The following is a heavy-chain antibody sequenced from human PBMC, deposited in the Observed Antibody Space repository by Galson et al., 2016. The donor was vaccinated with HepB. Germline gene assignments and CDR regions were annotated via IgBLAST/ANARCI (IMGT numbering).Heavy chain of an antibody. CDR1: GYTFTRYS. CDR3: ARDKEPGTTSGWFAS. J-gene: IGHJ5*01. V-gene: IGHV1-46*01. CDR2: IIPSGGST. Sequence: SVKVSCKASGYTFTRYSIHWVRQAPGQRLEWMGIIIPSGGSTNYAQRFQGRVTLTRDTTTSTVYMDLSSLRVDDTAVYYCARDKEPGTTSGWFASWGQGTLVTVSS. D-gene: IGHD1-1*01.